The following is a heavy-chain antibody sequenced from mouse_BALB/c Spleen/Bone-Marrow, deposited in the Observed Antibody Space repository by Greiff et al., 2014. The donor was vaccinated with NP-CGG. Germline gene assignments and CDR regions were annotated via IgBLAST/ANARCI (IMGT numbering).Heavy chain of an antibody. CDR3: ATDYYGYDDGFAY. V-gene: IGHV2-5*01. CDR1: GFSLTSYG. D-gene: IGHD2-2*01. Sequence: QVQLKDSGPGLVQPSQSLSITCTVSGFSLTSYGVHWVRQSPGKGLEWLGVIWGGGSTDYNAAFMSRLSITKDNSKSQVFFKMNSLQADDTAIYYCATDYYGYDDGFAYWGQGTLVTVSA. CDR2: IWGGGST. J-gene: IGHJ3*01.